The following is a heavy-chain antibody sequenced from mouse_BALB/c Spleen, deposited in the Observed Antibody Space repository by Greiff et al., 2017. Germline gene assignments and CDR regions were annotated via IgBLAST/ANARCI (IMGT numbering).Heavy chain of an antibody. CDR3: TGRWFAY. V-gene: IGHV7-3*02. CDR2: IRNKANGYTT. CDR1: GFTFTDYY. D-gene: IGHD4-1*01. J-gene: IGHJ3*01. Sequence: EVQVVESGGGLVQPGGSLRLSCATSGFTFTDYYMSWVRQPPGKALEWLGFIRNKANGYTTEYSASVKGRFTISRDNSQSILYLQMNTLRAEDSATYYCTGRWFAYWGQGTLVTVSA.